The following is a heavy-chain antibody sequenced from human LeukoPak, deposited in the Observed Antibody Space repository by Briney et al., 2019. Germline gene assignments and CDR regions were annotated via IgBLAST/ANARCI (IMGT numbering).Heavy chain of an antibody. V-gene: IGHV1-18*04. J-gene: IGHJ4*02. D-gene: IGHD4-11*01. CDR2: ISAYNGNT. CDR3: ARNDYSNYPHY. Sequence: ASVKVSCKASGYTFSDYYIHWLRQAPGQGLEWMGWISAYNGNTNYAQKLQGRVTMTTDTSTSTAYMELRSLRSDDTAVYYCARNDYSNYPHYWGQGTLSPSPQ. CDR1: GYTFSDYY.